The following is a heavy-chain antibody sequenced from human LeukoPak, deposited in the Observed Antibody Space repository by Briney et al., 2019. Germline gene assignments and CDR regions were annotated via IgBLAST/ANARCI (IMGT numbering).Heavy chain of an antibody. D-gene: IGHD3-3*01. CDR2: IGGSGGST. Sequence: PGGSLRLSCAASGFTFSSHAMGWVRQAPGKGLEWVSAIGGSGGSTYYADSVKGRFTISRDNSKNTLYLQMKSLRAEDTALYYCARDPGVVAFHYFDYWGQGTLVTVSS. J-gene: IGHJ4*02. CDR1: GFTFSSHA. V-gene: IGHV3-23*01. CDR3: ARDPGVVAFHYFDY.